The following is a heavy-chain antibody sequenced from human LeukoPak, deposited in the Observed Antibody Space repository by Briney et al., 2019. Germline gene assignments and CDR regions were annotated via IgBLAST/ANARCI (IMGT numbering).Heavy chain of an antibody. J-gene: IGHJ4*02. CDR2: INPSGSST. V-gene: IGHV1-46*01. CDR3: ARDLTLRYCSTTTCYGY. CDR1: GYSFTSYY. Sequence: ASVKVSCKASGYSFTSYYMHWVRQAPGQGLEWMGLINPSGSSTTYAQRFQGRVTMTRDTSISTAYMELSRLTSDDTAVYYCARDLTLRYCSTTTCYGYWGQGTLVTVSS. D-gene: IGHD2-2*01.